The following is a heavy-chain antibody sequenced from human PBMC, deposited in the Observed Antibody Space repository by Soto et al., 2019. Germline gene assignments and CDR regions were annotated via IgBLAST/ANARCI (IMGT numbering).Heavy chain of an antibody. CDR1: GGSFSGYY. CDR2: INHSGST. D-gene: IGHD6-13*01. Sequence: SETLSLTCAVYGGSFSGYYWSWIRQPPGKGLEWIGEINHSGSTNYNPSLKSRVTISVDTSKNQFSLKLSSVTAADTAVYYCARVGYSSSWLEYNWFDPWGQGTLVTVSS. J-gene: IGHJ5*02. CDR3: ARVGYSSSWLEYNWFDP. V-gene: IGHV4-34*01.